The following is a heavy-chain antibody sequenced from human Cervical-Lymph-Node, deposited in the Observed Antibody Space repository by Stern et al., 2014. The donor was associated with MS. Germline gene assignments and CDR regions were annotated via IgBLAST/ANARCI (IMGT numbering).Heavy chain of an antibody. Sequence: VQLVESGGGVVQPGRSLRLSCAASGFRFSNHVMHWVRQAPGKGLEWVAVIWRDGSNTVNADSVKGRFTFSRDNSKDTLYLQMNSLRPEDTAVYYCAREDGAFDYWGQGTLVTVSS. CDR3: AREDGAFDY. J-gene: IGHJ4*02. D-gene: IGHD4/OR15-4a*01. CDR1: GFRFSNHV. V-gene: IGHV3-30-3*01. CDR2: IWRDGSNT.